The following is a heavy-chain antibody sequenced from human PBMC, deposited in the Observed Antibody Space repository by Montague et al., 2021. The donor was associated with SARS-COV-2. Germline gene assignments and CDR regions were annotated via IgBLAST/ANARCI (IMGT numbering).Heavy chain of an antibody. CDR3: ARGAGYSYGVDY. V-gene: IGHV4-61*01. Sequence: SETLSLTCTVSGASVSSGSHYWIWIRQPPGKGLEFIGYIYYSGSSNYXXXLKSRVTISVDTSTNQVSLKVSSATAADSAVYFCARGAGYSYGVDYWGQGTLVTVSS. CDR1: GASVSSGSHY. J-gene: IGHJ4*02. CDR2: IYYSGSS. D-gene: IGHD5-18*01.